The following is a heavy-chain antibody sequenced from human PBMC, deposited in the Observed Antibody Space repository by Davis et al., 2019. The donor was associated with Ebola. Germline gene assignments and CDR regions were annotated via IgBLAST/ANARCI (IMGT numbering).Heavy chain of an antibody. CDR3: ARGKWFDP. V-gene: IGHV1-69*08. CDR2: IIPVVDTK. Sequence: SVKVSCKPSGYTFTRHSMNWVRQAPGQGLEWMGRIIPVVDTKDYAQKFQGRVTLTADKATNTAYMELSGLRFDDTAVYYCARGKWFDPWGQGTLVSVTS. J-gene: IGHJ5*02. CDR1: GYTFTRHS.